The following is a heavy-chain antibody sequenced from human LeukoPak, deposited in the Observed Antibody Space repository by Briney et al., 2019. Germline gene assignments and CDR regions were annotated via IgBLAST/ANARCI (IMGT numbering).Heavy chain of an antibody. CDR3: ARERIAAAGLNWFDP. CDR1: GGSISSGSYY. D-gene: IGHD6-13*01. V-gene: IGHV4-61*02. Sequence: PSETLSLTCTVFGGSISSGSYYWSWIRQPAGKGLEWIGRIYTSGSTNYNPSLKSRVTISVDTSKNQLSLKLTSVTATDTAVYYCARERIAAAGLNWFDPWGQGTLVTVSS. CDR2: IYTSGST. J-gene: IGHJ5*02.